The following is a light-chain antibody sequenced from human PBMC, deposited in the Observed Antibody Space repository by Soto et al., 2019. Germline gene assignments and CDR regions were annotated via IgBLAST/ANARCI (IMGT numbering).Light chain of an antibody. J-gene: IGLJ1*01. CDR2: EGI. Sequence: QSALTQPASVSGSPGQSITISCTGTSSTVGGFNVVSWYQQHPGKAPKVIIYEGIKRPSGVSNRFSGSNSGSTASLTISGLQAGDEADYSCCSYVGATTYVFGTGTKLTVL. V-gene: IGLV2-23*01. CDR1: SSTVGGFNV. CDR3: CSYVGATTYV.